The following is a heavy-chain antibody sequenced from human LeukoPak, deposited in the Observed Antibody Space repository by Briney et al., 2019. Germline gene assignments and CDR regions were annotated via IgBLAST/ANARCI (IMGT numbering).Heavy chain of an antibody. CDR2: IYYSGST. D-gene: IGHD3-10*01. J-gene: IGHJ6*02. CDR1: GGSISSGDYY. CDR3: ARVRTPLGASPGDYYYYGMDV. V-gene: IGHV4-30-4*01. Sequence: SQTLSLTCTVSGGSISSGDYYWSWIRQPPGKGLEWIGYIYYSGSTYYNPSLKSRVTISVDTSKNQFSLKLSSVTAADTAVYYCARVRTPLGASPGDYYYYGMDVWGQGTTVTVSS.